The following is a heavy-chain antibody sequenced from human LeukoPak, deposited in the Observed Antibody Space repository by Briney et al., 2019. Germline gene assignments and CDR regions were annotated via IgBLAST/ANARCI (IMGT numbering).Heavy chain of an antibody. Sequence: GGSLRLSCAASGFTFSSYWMHWVRQAPGKGLVWVSRINTDGSSTSYADSVKGRFTISRDNAKNTLYLQMNSLRAEDTAVYYCARDLGDIVGATDIDYWGQGILVTVSS. CDR2: INTDGSST. D-gene: IGHD1-26*01. V-gene: IGHV3-74*01. CDR1: GFTFSSYW. CDR3: ARDLGDIVGATDIDY. J-gene: IGHJ4*02.